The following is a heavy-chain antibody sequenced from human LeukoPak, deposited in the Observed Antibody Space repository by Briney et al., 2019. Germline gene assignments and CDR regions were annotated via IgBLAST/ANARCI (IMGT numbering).Heavy chain of an antibody. CDR1: GFTFSSYG. CDR3: AKDGFDY. J-gene: IGHJ4*02. V-gene: IGHV3-30*18. Sequence: GGSLGLSCAASGFTFSSYGMHWVRQAPGKGLEWVAVISYDGSNKYYADSVKGRFTISRDNSKNTLYLQMNSLRAEDTAVYYCAKDGFDYWGQGTLVTVSS. CDR2: ISYDGSNK.